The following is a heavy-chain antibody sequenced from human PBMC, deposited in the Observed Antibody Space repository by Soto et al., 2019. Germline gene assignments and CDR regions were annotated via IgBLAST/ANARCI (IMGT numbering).Heavy chain of an antibody. Sequence: PGGSLRLSCAASGFTFSNAWMSWVRQAPGKGLEWVGRIKSKTDGGTTDYAAPVKGRFTISRDDSEKRLYLQMNSLRAEDTAVYYCAKMVHGGYVSYFDSWGQGTLVTVSS. CDR1: GFTFSNAW. V-gene: IGHV3-15*01. J-gene: IGHJ4*02. CDR2: IKSKTDGGTT. CDR3: AKMVHGGYVSYFDS. D-gene: IGHD5-12*01.